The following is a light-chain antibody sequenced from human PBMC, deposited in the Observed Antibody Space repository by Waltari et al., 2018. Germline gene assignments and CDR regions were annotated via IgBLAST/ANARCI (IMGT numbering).Light chain of an antibody. V-gene: IGLV2-14*01. Sequence: QSALTQPASVSGSPGQSITISCPGTSSAVGGYNYVSWYQQHPGKAPKLMIYEVSNRPSGVSNRFSGSKSGNTASLTISGLQAEDEADYYCSSYTSSSTLAVFGTGTKVTVL. CDR1: SSAVGGYNY. J-gene: IGLJ1*01. CDR2: EVS. CDR3: SSYTSSSTLAV.